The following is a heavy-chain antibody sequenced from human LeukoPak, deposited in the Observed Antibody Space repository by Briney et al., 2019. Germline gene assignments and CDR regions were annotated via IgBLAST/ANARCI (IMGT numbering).Heavy chain of an antibody. CDR1: GYTFTGCY. CDR3: ARGELEWELATFDY. CDR2: INPNSGGT. Sequence: ASVKVSCKASGYTFTGCYMHWVRQAPGQGLEWMGWINPNSGGTNYAQKFQGWVTMTRDTSISTAYMELSRLKSDDTAVYYCARGELEWELATFDYWGQGTLVTVSS. J-gene: IGHJ4*02. D-gene: IGHD1-26*01. V-gene: IGHV1-2*04.